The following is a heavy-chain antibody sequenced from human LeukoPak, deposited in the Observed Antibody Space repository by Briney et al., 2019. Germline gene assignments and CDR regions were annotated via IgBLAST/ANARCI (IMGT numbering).Heavy chain of an antibody. CDR1: GFTVSSNY. J-gene: IGHJ6*03. V-gene: IGHV3-53*01. D-gene: IGHD6-19*01. CDR2: IYSGGST. CDR3: ARVIRDSSGYYYYYYYYMDV. Sequence: PGGSLRLSCAASGFTVSSNYMSWVRQAPGKGLEWVSIIYSGGSTFYADSVKGRFTISRDNSKNTLYLQMNSLRAEDTAVYYCARVIRDSSGYYYYYYYYMDVWGKGTTVTVSS.